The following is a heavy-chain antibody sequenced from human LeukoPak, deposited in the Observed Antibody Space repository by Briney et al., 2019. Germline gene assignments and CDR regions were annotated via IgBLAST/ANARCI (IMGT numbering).Heavy chain of an antibody. CDR2: IKQDGSEK. D-gene: IGHD6-19*01. CDR3: ARDVAVAREPFFFDY. CDR1: GFTFSSYW. V-gene: IGHV3-7*01. Sequence: PGGSLRLSCAASGFTFSSYWVSWVRQAPGKGLEWVANIKQDGSEKYYVDSVKGRFTISRDNAKNSLYLQMNSLRAEDTAVYYCARDVAVAREPFFFDYWGQGTLVTVSS. J-gene: IGHJ4*02.